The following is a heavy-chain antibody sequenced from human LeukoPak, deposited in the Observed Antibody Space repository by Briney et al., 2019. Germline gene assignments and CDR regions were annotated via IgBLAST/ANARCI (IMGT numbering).Heavy chain of an antibody. J-gene: IGHJ6*02. CDR3: VKYGADV. D-gene: IGHD3-10*01. CDR2: ISGSDGST. V-gene: IGHV3-23*01. Sequence: GGSLRLSCAASRFTFSTYAMSWVRQPPGKGLEWVSAISGSDGSTYYADSVKGRFTISRDNSKNTLYLQMNSVIAEDTAVYYCVKYGADVWGQGTTVTVSS. CDR1: RFTFSTYA.